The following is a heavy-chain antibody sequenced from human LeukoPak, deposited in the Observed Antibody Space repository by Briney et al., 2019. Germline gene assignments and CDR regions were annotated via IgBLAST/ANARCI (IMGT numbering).Heavy chain of an antibody. J-gene: IGHJ6*04. Sequence: SETLSLTCTVSGGSVSSGSYYWSWIRQPPGKGLEWIGYIYYSGSTNYNPSLKSRVTISVDTSKNQFSLKLSSVTAADTAVYYCARDLKDGGLVVPAAPSHGMDVWGKGTTVTVSS. D-gene: IGHD2-2*01. V-gene: IGHV4-61*01. CDR1: GGSVSSGSYY. CDR2: IYYSGST. CDR3: ARDLKDGGLVVPAAPSHGMDV.